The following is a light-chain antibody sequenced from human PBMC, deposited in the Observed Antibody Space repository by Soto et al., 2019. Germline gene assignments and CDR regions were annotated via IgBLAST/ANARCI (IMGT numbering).Light chain of an antibody. CDR3: GGWDGTLNGPL. V-gene: IGLV1-44*01. CDR1: RYDIGRFS. CDR2: SDN. Sequence: QSVLTQPPSASGTPGQTVTISCSGGRYDIGRFSVNWYQQVPGTAPKLLIYSDNQRPAGVPERFSASKSGTSTSLAISGLQSDDEANYFCGGWDGTLNGPLFVGGTKLTVL. J-gene: IGLJ3*02.